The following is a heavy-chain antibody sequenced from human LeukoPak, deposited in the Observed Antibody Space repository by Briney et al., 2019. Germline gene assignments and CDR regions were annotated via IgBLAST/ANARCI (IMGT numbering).Heavy chain of an antibody. CDR3: AREGYCSGGSCYSGGHYYGMDV. CDR1: GFTFSSYS. V-gene: IGHV3-21*01. D-gene: IGHD2-15*01. J-gene: IGHJ6*02. CDR2: ISSSSSYI. Sequence: GGSLRLSCAASGFTFSSYSMNWVRQALGKGLEWVSSISSSSSYIYYADSVKGRFTISRDNAKNSLYLQMNSLRAEDTAVYYCAREGYCSGGSCYSGGHYYGMDVWGQGTTVTVSS.